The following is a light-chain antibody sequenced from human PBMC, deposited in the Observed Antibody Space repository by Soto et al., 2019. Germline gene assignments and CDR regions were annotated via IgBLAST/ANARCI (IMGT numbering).Light chain of an antibody. J-gene: IGKJ1*01. CDR1: ESVSNNY. Sequence: EIVLTQSPGTLSLSPGERATLSCRASESVSNNYLAWYQRKPGQAPRLLIYGASYRAPDIPYRFSGSGSGTDFTLTIARLEAEDCAVYICQQYGSTPPTFGLGTKVEI. V-gene: IGKV3-20*01. CDR3: QQYGSTPPT. CDR2: GAS.